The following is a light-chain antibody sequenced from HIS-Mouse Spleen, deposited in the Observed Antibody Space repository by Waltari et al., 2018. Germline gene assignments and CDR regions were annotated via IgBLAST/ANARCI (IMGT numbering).Light chain of an antibody. CDR2: EDS. CDR3: YSTDSSGNHRV. CDR1: ALPKKY. Sequence: SYELTQPPSVSVSPGQTARITCSGDALPKKYAXWYQQKSGQAPVLVIYEDSKRPSGIPERFSGSSXXTXATLTISGAQVEDEADYYCYSTDSSGNHRVFGGGTKLTVL. V-gene: IGLV3-10*01. J-gene: IGLJ2*01.